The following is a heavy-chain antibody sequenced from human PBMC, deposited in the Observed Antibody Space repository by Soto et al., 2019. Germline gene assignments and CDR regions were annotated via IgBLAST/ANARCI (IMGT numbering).Heavy chain of an antibody. CDR1: GYTFTNYG. D-gene: IGHD4-17*01. J-gene: IGHJ6*03. CDR3: ARTTVPASYSYMAV. Sequence: GASVKVSCKASGYTFTNYGFTWVRQAPGQGLEWVGWISTYNGNTKYAQKVQGRLTMTTDTSTSTANMELLSLRSDDTAFFYCARTTVPASYSYMAVGGKGSTVTVSS. V-gene: IGHV1-18*01. CDR2: ISTYNGNT.